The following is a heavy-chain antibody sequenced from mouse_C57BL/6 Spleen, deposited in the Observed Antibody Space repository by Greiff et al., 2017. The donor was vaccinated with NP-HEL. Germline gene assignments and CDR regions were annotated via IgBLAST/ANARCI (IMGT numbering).Heavy chain of an antibody. CDR2: ISSGSSTI. Sequence: EVQVVESGGGLVKPGGSLKLSCAASGFTFSDYGMHWVRQAPEKGLEWVAYISSGSSTIYSADTVKGRFTISRDNAKNTLFLQMTSLRSEDTAMYYCARRSGTAWFAYWGQGTLVTVSA. D-gene: IGHD4-1*01. J-gene: IGHJ3*01. CDR3: ARRSGTAWFAY. CDR1: GFTFSDYG. V-gene: IGHV5-17*01.